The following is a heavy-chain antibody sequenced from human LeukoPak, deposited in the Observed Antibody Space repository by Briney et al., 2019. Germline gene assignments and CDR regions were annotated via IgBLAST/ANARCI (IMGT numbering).Heavy chain of an antibody. CDR2: ISGSGGST. J-gene: IGHJ4*02. D-gene: IGHD6-19*01. Sequence: HPGGSLRLSCAASGFTFSSYAMSWVRQAPGKGLEWVSAISGSGGSTYYADSVKGRFTISRDNSKNTLYLQMNSLRAEDTAVYYCAKDRDSSGWYDYWGQGTLVTVSS. CDR3: AKDRDSSGWYDY. CDR1: GFTFSSYA. V-gene: IGHV3-23*01.